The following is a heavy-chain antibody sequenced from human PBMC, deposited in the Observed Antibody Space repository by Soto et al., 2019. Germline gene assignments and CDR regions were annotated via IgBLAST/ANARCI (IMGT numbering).Heavy chain of an antibody. Sequence: PSETLSLTCTVSGGSISIYYCSWIRQPPGKGLEWIGYIYYSGSTNYNPSLKSRVTISVDTSKNQFSLKLSSVTAADTAVYYCARAPGRKAVAGPFDIWGQGTMVTVSS. CDR1: GGSISIYY. V-gene: IGHV4-59*01. J-gene: IGHJ3*02. CDR2: IYYSGST. CDR3: ARAPGRKAVAGPFDI. D-gene: IGHD6-19*01.